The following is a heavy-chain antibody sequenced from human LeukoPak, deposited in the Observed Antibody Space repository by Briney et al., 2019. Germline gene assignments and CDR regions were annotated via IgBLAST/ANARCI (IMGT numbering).Heavy chain of an antibody. CDR3: ARARYNWNYED. Sequence: PSETLSLTCTVSGGSISSGGYYWSWIRQHPGKGLEWIGYIYYSGSTYYNPSLKSRVTISVDTSKNQFSLKLSSVTAADTAVYYCARARYNWNYEDWGQGTLVTVCS. V-gene: IGHV4-31*03. J-gene: IGHJ4*02. CDR1: GGSISSGGYY. D-gene: IGHD1-7*01. CDR2: IYYSGST.